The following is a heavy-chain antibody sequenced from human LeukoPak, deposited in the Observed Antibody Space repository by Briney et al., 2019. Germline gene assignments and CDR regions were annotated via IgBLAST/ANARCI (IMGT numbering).Heavy chain of an antibody. CDR1: GFTFSSYW. CDR3: ARAGTADAFDI. J-gene: IGHJ3*02. CDR2: IKQDGSEK. Sequence: HSGGSLRLSCAASGFTFSSYWMSWVRQAPGKGLEWVANIKQDGSEKHYVDSVKGRFTISRDNAKNSLYLQMNSLRAEDTAVYYCARAGTADAFDIWGQGTMVTVSS. V-gene: IGHV3-7*03. D-gene: IGHD6-19*01.